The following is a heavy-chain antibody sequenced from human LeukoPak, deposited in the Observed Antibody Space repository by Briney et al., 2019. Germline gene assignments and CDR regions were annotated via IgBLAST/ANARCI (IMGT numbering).Heavy chain of an antibody. J-gene: IGHJ6*02. Sequence: SVKVSCKASGGTFSSYAISWVRQAPGQGLEWMGRIIPILGIANYAQKFQGRVTITADKSTSTAYMELSSLRSEDTAVYYRARGTYYDILTAKGYYYYGMDVWGQGTTVTVSS. CDR1: GGTFSSYA. D-gene: IGHD3-9*01. V-gene: IGHV1-69*04. CDR3: ARGTYYDILTAKGYYYYGMDV. CDR2: IIPILGIA.